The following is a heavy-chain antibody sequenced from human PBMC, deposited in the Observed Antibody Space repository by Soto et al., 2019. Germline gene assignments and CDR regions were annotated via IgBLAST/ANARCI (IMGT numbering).Heavy chain of an antibody. CDR2: ISYDGSNT. CDR3: VREGENYYGGSGYFFAFDF. CDR1: GLTFSSYA. V-gene: IGHV3-30-3*01. Sequence: XGSLRLSFGAFGLTFSSYALHWVGKAPGKGVEWVPVISYDGSNTYYAESVRGRFTISRDNSKNTLHLQMNSLRPDDASVYYCVREGENYYGGSGYFFAFDFWGQGTMVTVSS. D-gene: IGHD3-22*01. J-gene: IGHJ3*01.